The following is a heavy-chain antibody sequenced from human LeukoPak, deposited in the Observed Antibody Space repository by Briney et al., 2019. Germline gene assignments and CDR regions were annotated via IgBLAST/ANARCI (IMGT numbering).Heavy chain of an antibody. Sequence: SQTLSLTCTVSGGSISSGGYYWSWIRQHPGKGLEWIGYIYYSGSTYYNPSLKSRVMISVDTSKNQFSLNLSSVTAADTAVYYCARASMAGTFDYWGQGTLVPVSS. CDR3: ARASMAGTFDY. CDR1: GGSISSGGYY. CDR2: IYYSGST. J-gene: IGHJ4*02. V-gene: IGHV4-31*03. D-gene: IGHD6-19*01.